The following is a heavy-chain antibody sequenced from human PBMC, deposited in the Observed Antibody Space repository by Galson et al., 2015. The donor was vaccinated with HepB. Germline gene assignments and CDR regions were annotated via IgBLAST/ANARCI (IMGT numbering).Heavy chain of an antibody. D-gene: IGHD3-22*01. CDR3: ARDHGSSGYEGAFDI. CDR2: INPSGGST. J-gene: IGHJ3*02. Sequence: SVKVSCKASGYTFTSYYMHWVRQAPGQGLEWMGIINPSGGSTSYAQKLQGRVTMTRDTSTSTVYMELSSLRSEDTAVYYCARDHGSSGYEGAFDIWGQGTMVTVSS. V-gene: IGHV1-46*04. CDR1: GYTFTSYY.